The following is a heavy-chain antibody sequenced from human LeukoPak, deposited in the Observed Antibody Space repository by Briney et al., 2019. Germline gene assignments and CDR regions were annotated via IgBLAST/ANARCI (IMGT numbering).Heavy chain of an antibody. J-gene: IGHJ4*02. Sequence: PSETLSLTCTVSGGSISSYYWSWIRQPAGKGLEWIGRIYTSGSTNYNPSLKSRVTMSVDTSKNQFSLKLSSVTAADTAVYYCASGARSSSIGRLDYWGQGTLVTVSS. CDR2: IYTSGST. D-gene: IGHD6-6*01. V-gene: IGHV4-4*07. CDR3: ASGARSSSIGRLDY. CDR1: GGSISSYY.